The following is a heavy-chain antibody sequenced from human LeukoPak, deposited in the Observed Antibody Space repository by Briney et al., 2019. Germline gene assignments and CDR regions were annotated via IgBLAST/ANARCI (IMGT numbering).Heavy chain of an antibody. J-gene: IGHJ3*02. CDR3: ASVSGSYRCDAFDI. D-gene: IGHD1-26*01. V-gene: IGHV3-30-3*01. Sequence: GGSLRLSCAASGFTFSSYAMHWVRQAPGKGLEWVAVISYDGSNKYYADSVKGRFTISRDNSKNTLYLQMNSLRAEDTAVYYCASVSGSYRCDAFDIWGQGTMVTVSS. CDR1: GFTFSSYA. CDR2: ISYDGSNK.